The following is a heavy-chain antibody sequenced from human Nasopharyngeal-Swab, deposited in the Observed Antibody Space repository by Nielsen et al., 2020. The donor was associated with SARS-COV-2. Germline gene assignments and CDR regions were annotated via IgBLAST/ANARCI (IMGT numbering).Heavy chain of an antibody. CDR3: TRDSRDCDADVCYWGGADY. J-gene: IGHJ4*02. V-gene: IGHV3-53*01. CDR2: IYYDGTT. CDR1: GLSVGTNY. Sequence: GESLKTPCAALGLSVGTNYMSCVRQAPGKGLEWASVIYYDGTTYYADSVKGRFTISRDNSRNTLYLQMTSLRVEDTALYYCTRDSRDCDADVCYWGGADYWGQGTLVTVSS. D-gene: IGHD2-15*01.